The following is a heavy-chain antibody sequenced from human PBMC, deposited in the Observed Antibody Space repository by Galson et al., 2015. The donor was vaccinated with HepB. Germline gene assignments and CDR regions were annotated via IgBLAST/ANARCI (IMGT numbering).Heavy chain of an antibody. J-gene: IGHJ6*02. V-gene: IGHV1-69*04. CDR3: ARLLYCSGGSCYGMDV. D-gene: IGHD2-15*01. CDR1: GGTFSSYA. CDR2: IIPILGIA. Sequence: SVKVSCKASGGTFSSYAISWVRQAPGQGLEWMGRIIPILGIANYAQKFQGRVTITADKSTSTAYMELSSLRSEDTAVYYCARLLYCSGGSCYGMDVWGQGTTVTVSS.